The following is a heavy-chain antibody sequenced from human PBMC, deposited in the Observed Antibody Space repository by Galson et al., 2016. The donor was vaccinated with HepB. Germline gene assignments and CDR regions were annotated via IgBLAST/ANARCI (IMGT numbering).Heavy chain of an antibody. J-gene: IGHJ4*01. Sequence: SVKVSCKASGYTFTSYGFGWVRQAPGQGLEWMGWISAYNGNTRYAHKLQGIVTMTTDTSTSTVFLELRSLKSDDTAVYFCARGPGRWLQFGWYYWGRGTLVTVSS. D-gene: IGHD5-24*01. CDR1: GYTFTSYG. V-gene: IGHV1-18*01. CDR2: ISAYNGNT. CDR3: ARGPGRWLQFGWYY.